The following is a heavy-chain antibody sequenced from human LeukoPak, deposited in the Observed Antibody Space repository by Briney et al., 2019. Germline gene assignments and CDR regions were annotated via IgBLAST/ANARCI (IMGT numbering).Heavy chain of an antibody. CDR2: INPNTDGT. J-gene: IGHJ6*03. D-gene: IGHD3-16*01. V-gene: IGHV1-2*02. CDR1: GYTFTGHY. CDR3: ARGDYYLWGRDYYYYMDV. Sequence: GAPVKVSCKASGYTFTGHYIHWVRQAPGQGLEWMGWINPNTDGTNYAQKFQGRVTMTRDTSISTAYMELSSLKSDDTAMYYCARGDYYLWGRDYYYYMDVWGKGTTVTVSS.